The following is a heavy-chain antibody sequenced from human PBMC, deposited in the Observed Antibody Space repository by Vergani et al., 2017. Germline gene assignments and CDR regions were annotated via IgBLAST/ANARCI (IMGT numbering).Heavy chain of an antibody. V-gene: IGHV4-31*03. Sequence: QVQLQESGPGLVKPSQTLSLTCSVSGDSISSGVHYWNWIRQHPGKGLEWIGYIYSTGSTHHNPSLRRRINMSVDTSKNKFSLKLNSVTAADTAMYYCARMGGYHEGDAFRIGYFDSWGPGILVTVSS. CDR2: IYSTGST. CDR3: ARMGGYHEGDAFRIGYFDS. J-gene: IGHJ4*02. CDR1: GDSISSGVHY. D-gene: IGHD2-21*01.